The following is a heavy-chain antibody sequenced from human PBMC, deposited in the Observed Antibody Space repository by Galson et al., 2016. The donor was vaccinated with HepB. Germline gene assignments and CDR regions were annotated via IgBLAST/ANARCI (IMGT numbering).Heavy chain of an antibody. D-gene: IGHD2-15*01. Sequence: SVKVSCKASGYTFTKYLIGWVRQAPGQGLEWMGWIAPYNGNTNYAQRIQGRVTMTTDTSTRIAYMELRSLRTDDTAVYYCARYRGYSSAYLAYWGQGTLVTVAS. V-gene: IGHV1-18*01. J-gene: IGHJ4*02. CDR1: GYTFTKYL. CDR2: IAPYNGNT. CDR3: ARYRGYSSAYLAY.